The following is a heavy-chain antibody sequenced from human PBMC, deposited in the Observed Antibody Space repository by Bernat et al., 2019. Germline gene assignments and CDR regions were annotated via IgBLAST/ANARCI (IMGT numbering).Heavy chain of an antibody. CDR1: GFTFSSYG. J-gene: IGHJ1*01. D-gene: IGHD1-14*01. CDR3: AKDTTPRLPGEYFQH. V-gene: IGHV3-30*18. CDR2: ISYDGSNK. Sequence: QVQLVESGGGVVQPGRSLRLSCAASGFTFSSYGMHWVRQAPGKGLEWVAVISYDGSNKYYADSVKGRFTISRDNSKNTLYLQMNSLRAEDTAVYYCAKDTTPRLPGEYFQHWGQGTLVTVSS.